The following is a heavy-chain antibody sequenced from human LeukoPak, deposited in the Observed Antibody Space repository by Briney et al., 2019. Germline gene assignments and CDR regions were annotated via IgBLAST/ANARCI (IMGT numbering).Heavy chain of an antibody. CDR2: IHYTGST. D-gene: IGHD5-12*01. V-gene: IGHV4-59*01. J-gene: IGHJ4*02. CDR3: ARGYDSKSTYFNY. CDR1: GGSISNYY. Sequence: SETLSLTCTVSGGSISNYYWSWIRQPPGKGLEWIAYIHYTGSTNYNPSLRSRVTISVDTSKNQFSLRLNSVTAADTAVYYCARGYDSKSTYFNYWGQGTLVTVSS.